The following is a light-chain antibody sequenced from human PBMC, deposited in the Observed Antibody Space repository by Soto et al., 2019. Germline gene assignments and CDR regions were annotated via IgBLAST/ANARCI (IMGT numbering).Light chain of an antibody. CDR1: QSVSGY. V-gene: IGKV3-15*01. CDR3: LFHYFLPCP. J-gene: IGKJ1*01. CDR2: RIF. Sequence: VMNKSFCAVSLMQEERATLSCRASQSVSGYLDWFHQRPGQAPRLVLLRIFTRAIGVPARFSGSGSETEFTLSVCGLQSEDARLYCCLFHYFLPCPFDEGTKVDIK.